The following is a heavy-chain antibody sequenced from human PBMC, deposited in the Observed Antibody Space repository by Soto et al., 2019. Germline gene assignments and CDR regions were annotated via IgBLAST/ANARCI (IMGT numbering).Heavy chain of an antibody. Sequence: PGGSLRLSCAASGFTFSSYAMSWVRQAPGKGLEWVSAISGSGGSTYYADSVKGRFTISRDNSKNTLYLQMNSLRAEDTAVYYCAKDPEGIRSKIQLWFSAQTDFFDYWGQGTLVTVSS. CDR2: ISGSGGST. D-gene: IGHD5-18*01. CDR3: AKDPEGIRSKIQLWFSAQTDFFDY. V-gene: IGHV3-23*01. J-gene: IGHJ4*02. CDR1: GFTFSSYA.